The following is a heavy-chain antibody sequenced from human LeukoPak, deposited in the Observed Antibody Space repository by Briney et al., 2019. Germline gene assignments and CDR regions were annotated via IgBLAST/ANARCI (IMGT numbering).Heavy chain of an antibody. Sequence: SGPTLVNPTQTLTLTCTFSGFSLSTSGVGVGWIRQPPGKALEWLALIYWDDDKRYSPSLKSRLTITKDTSKNQVVLTMTNMDPVDTATYYCSSLLTGEIRGSTFDYWGQGTLVTVSS. CDR3: SSLLTGEIRGSTFDY. J-gene: IGHJ4*02. CDR2: IYWDDDK. V-gene: IGHV2-5*02. D-gene: IGHD7-27*01. CDR1: GFSLSTSGVG.